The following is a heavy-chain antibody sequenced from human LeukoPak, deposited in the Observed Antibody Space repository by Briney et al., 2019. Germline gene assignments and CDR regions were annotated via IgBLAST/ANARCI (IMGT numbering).Heavy chain of an antibody. V-gene: IGHV3-21*01. CDR1: GFTFSSYS. Sequence: GGSLRLSCAASGFTFSSYSMNWVRQAPGKGLEWVSSISSSSSYIYYADSVKGRFTISRDNSKNTLYLQMNSLRAEDTAVYYCAKDRDSSSSPYYFDYWGQGTLVTVSS. CDR3: AKDRDSSSSPYYFDY. D-gene: IGHD6-6*01. CDR2: ISSSSSYI. J-gene: IGHJ4*02.